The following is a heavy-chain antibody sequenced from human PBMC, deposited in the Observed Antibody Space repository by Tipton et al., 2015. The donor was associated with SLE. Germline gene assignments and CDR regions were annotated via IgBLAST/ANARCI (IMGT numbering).Heavy chain of an antibody. J-gene: IGHJ5*02. CDR2: TTHSGKT. CDR1: IGSFSGYR. V-gene: IGHV4-34*01. CDR3: TRGGRGDGANPFDP. D-gene: IGHD4/OR15-4a*01. Sequence: TLSLTCAVYIGSFSGYRWSWIRQPPGKGLEWIGETTHSGKTNYNPSLKSRVTISADSSKNQFSLKLTSVTVADTAVYYCTRGGRGDGANPFDPWGQGTLVTVSS.